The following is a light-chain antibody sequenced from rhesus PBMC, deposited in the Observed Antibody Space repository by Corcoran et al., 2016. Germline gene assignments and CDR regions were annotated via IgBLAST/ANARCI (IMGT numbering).Light chain of an antibody. V-gene: IGKV2-104*02. CDR3: MQALATPYT. J-gene: IGKJ2*01. Sequence: DIVMTQSPLSLPVTPGEPASISCRSSQSLLDSEDGNTYLDWYLQRPGPSPQLLIYEVSNRASGVPARFSGSGSDTEFTLKISRVEAEDIGVYSCMQALATPYTFGQGTKLEIK. CDR1: QSLLDSEDGNTY. CDR2: EVS.